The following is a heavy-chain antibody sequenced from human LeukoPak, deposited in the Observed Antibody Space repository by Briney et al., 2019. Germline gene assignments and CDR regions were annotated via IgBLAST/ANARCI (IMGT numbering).Heavy chain of an antibody. Sequence: GGSLRLSCAASGFTFNNYVMNWVRQAPGKGLEWVSAISGSGGSTFYADSVKGRFTISRDNSKNTLYLQMNSLRAEDTAVYYCAKGLCSTSCYSVPDHVWGQGTTVTVSS. CDR3: AKGLCSTSCYSVPDHV. CDR1: GFTFNNYV. J-gene: IGHJ6*02. D-gene: IGHD2-2*01. V-gene: IGHV3-23*01. CDR2: ISGSGGST.